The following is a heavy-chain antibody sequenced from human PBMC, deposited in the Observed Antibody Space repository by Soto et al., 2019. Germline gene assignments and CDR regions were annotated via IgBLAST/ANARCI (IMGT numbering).Heavy chain of an antibody. Sequence: GGSLRLSCAASGFTFSSYGMHWVRQAPGKGLEWVAVIWYDGSNKYYADSVKGRFTISRDNSKNTLYLEMNSLRAEDTVFFYCARDYLVVPHRVFASWAQGTLVTVPS. D-gene: IGHD3-3*02. CDR2: IWYDGSNK. CDR3: ARDYLVVPHRVFAS. CDR1: GFTFSSYG. J-gene: IGHJ5*02. V-gene: IGHV3-33*01.